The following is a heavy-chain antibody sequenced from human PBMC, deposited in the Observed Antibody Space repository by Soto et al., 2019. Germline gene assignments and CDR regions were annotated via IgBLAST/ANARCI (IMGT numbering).Heavy chain of an antibody. CDR1: GGTFSSYA. J-gene: IGHJ6*02. CDR2: IIPIFGTA. D-gene: IGHD5-18*01. V-gene: IGHV1-69*13. Sequence: SVKVSCKASGGTFSSYAISWVRQAPGQGLEWMGGIIPIFGTANYAQKFQGRVTITADESTSTAYMELSSLRSEDTAVYYCARDREDTAMVTRIHYGMDVWGQGTTVTVSS. CDR3: ARDREDTAMVTRIHYGMDV.